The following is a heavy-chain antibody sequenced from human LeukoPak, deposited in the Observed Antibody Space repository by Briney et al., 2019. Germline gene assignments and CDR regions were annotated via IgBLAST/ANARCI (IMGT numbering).Heavy chain of an antibody. J-gene: IGHJ5*02. V-gene: IGHV3-23*01. CDR2: ISGSGGYT. CDR1: GFTFSSYA. D-gene: IGHD3-10*01. Sequence: GGSLRLSCAASGFTFSSYAISWVRQAPGKGLEWVSSISGSGGYTYYADSVKGRFTISRDNSKNTLYLQMNSLRAEDTAVYYCAKVLWFGELFNNWFDPWGQGTLVTVSS. CDR3: AKVLWFGELFNNWFDP.